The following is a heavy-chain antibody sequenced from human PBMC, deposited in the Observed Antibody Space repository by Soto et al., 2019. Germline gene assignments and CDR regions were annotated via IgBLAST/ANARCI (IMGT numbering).Heavy chain of an antibody. D-gene: IGHD6-6*01. J-gene: IGHJ4*02. CDR2: ISSSGSTI. CDR3: ARDEYSSTLDY. V-gene: IGHV3-48*03. Sequence: EVQLVESGGGLVQPGGSLRLSCAASGFTFSSYEMNWVRQAPGKGLEWVSYISSSGSTIYYEDSVKGRFTISRDNAKNSLYLQMNSLRAEDTAVYYCARDEYSSTLDYWGQGTLVTVSS. CDR1: GFTFSSYE.